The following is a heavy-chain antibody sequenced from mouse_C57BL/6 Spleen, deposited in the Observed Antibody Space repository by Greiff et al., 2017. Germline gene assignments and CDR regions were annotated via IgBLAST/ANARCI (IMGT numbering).Heavy chain of an antibody. CDR3: ARGLGAWIAY. CDR1: GFTFSSYA. V-gene: IGHV5-4*03. Sequence: EVMLVESGGGLVKPGGSLKLSCAASGFTFSSYAMSWVRQTPEKRLEWVATVSAGGSYTYYPDNVKGRFTIARDNAKNNLYLQLSQLKSEDTAMYYGARGLGAWIAYWGQGTLVTVSA. D-gene: IGHD3-3*01. CDR2: VSAGGSYT. J-gene: IGHJ3*01.